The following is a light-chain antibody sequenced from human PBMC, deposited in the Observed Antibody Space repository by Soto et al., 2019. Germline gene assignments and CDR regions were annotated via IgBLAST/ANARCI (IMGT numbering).Light chain of an antibody. Sequence: EIVLTQSPGTLSLSPGERATLSCRASQRVSSSSYLAWYQQKPGPPPRLLFYGASSRATGIPDRFSGSGSGTDFTLTISRLEPEDFALYYCQQYGSSLTFGGGTKVEIK. V-gene: IGKV3-20*01. CDR1: QRVSSSSY. CDR3: QQYGSSLT. J-gene: IGKJ4*02. CDR2: GAS.